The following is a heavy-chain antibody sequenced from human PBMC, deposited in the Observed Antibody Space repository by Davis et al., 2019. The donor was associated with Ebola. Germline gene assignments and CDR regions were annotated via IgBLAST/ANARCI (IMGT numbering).Heavy chain of an antibody. J-gene: IGHJ4*02. CDR1: GFTFSSYW. CDR2: ISSSSSYI. D-gene: IGHD6-13*01. V-gene: IGHV3-21*01. CDR3: ARGAVLAYSSSWYGDY. Sequence: GGSLRLSCAASGFTFSSYWMNWVRQAPGKGLEWVSSISSSSSYIYYADSVKGRFTISRDNAKNSLYLQMNSLRAEDTAVYYCARGAVLAYSSSWYGDYWGQGTLVTVSS.